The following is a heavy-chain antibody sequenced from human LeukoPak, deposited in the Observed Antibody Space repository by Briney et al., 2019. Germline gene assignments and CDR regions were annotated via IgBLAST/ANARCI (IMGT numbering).Heavy chain of an antibody. Sequence: SVEVSCKASGFTFTSSAVQWVRQARGQCLEWIGWIVVGSGNTNYAQKFQERVTITRDMSTSTAYMELSSLRSEDTAVYYCAAPRGTGTTINYYYGMDVWGQGTTVTVSS. D-gene: IGHD1-7*01. V-gene: IGHV1-58*01. CDR3: AAPRGTGTTINYYYGMDV. CDR2: IVVGSGNT. CDR1: GFTFTSSA. J-gene: IGHJ6*02.